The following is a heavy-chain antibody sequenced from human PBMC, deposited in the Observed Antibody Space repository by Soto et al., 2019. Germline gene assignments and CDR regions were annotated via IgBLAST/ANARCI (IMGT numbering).Heavy chain of an antibody. CDR3: VWFAYANSHNWFDP. J-gene: IGHJ5*02. V-gene: IGHV1-69*01. D-gene: IGHD3-10*01. CDR2: IIPFSGTA. Sequence: QVQLAQSGAEVKKPGSSVKVSCKASGGTFSNSAISWVRQAPGQGLEWMGGIIPFSGTANYAQKFQGRVTVTADESTTTGYMEMGSLRSEDTAVYSCVWFAYANSHNWFDPWGQGTRVTVSS. CDR1: GGTFSNSA.